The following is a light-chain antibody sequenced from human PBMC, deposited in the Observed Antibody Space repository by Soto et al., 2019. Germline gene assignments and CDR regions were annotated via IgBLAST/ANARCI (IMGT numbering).Light chain of an antibody. CDR2: EVS. V-gene: IGLV2-8*01. CDR3: GPYAGSSTDGV. Sequence: QSVLTQPPSASGSPGQSVTISCTGTSSDVGGFNYVSWYQQHPGKAPKLMIYEVSKRPSGVPDRFSGSKSGNTASLTVSGLQAGEEGEYYCGPYAGSSTDGVFGGGTKLTVL. CDR1: SSDVGGFNY. J-gene: IGLJ3*02.